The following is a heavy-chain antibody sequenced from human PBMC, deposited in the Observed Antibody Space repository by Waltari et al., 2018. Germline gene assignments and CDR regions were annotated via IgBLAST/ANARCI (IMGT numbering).Heavy chain of an antibody. V-gene: IGHV3-74*01. D-gene: IGHD2-21*02. Sequence: EVQLVESGGGLVQPGGSLRLSCAASGFTFSSYWMHWVRQAPGKGLVWVSRIKSDGSSTSYADSVKGRFTISRDNAKNTLYLQMNSLRAEDTAVYYCARLAYCGGDCYPSLGWFDPWGQGTLVTVSS. CDR2: IKSDGSST. J-gene: IGHJ5*02. CDR1: GFTFSSYW. CDR3: ARLAYCGGDCYPSLGWFDP.